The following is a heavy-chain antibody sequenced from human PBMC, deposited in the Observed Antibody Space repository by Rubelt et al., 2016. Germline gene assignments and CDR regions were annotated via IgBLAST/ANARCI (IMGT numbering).Heavy chain of an antibody. D-gene: IGHD1-14*01. CDR2: INPDSGGT. V-gene: IGHV1-2*06. CDR1: GYTFIDYY. CDR3: AVSYNSQWV. Sequence: QVQLVQSGAEVKKPGASMKVSCKASGYTFIDYYIHWVRQAPGQGLEWMGRINPDSGGTNYAQKFQGRVTMTRDTAIRQAYMQLSNRRSDDTAGYYCAVSYNSQWVWGQGTLVTVSS. J-gene: IGHJ4*02.